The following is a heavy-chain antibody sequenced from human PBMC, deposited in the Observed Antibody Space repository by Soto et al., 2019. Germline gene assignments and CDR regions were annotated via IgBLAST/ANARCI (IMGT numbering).Heavy chain of an antibody. CDR1: GFTFSNYA. V-gene: IGHV3-23*01. CDR3: AKVFYPEGANYFDY. D-gene: IGHD1-26*01. Sequence: EVQLLESGGGLVQPGGSLRLSCAAFGFTFSNYAMNWVRQAPGKGLEWVSAISNSFSEGNTHYADSVKGRFTISRDNDKNTVFLEMNSLRAEDTAVYYCAKVFYPEGANYFDYWGQGTLVTVSS. J-gene: IGHJ4*02. CDR2: ISNSFSEGNT.